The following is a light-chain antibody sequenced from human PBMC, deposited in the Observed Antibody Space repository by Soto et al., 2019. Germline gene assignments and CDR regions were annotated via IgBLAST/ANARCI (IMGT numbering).Light chain of an antibody. CDR2: GAS. CDR3: QQYNNWRT. Sequence: EIVMTQSPATLSVSPGERATLSCRASQSVSSNLAWYQQKPDQAPRLLIYGASTRATGIPARFSGSGFGTEFTLTISSLQTEDFAVYYCQQYNNWRTFGQGTKLEIK. V-gene: IGKV3-15*01. CDR1: QSVSSN. J-gene: IGKJ2*01.